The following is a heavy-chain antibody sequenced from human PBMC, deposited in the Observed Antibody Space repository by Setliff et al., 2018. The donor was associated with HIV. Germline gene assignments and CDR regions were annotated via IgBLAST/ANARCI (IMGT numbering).Heavy chain of an antibody. J-gene: IGHJ6*03. CDR3: ARHPPTYCSGGSCYSGNYYYMDV. V-gene: IGHV5-51*01. D-gene: IGHD2-15*01. CDR2: IYPGDSDT. Sequence: PGESLQISCKGSGYSFTSYWIGWVRQMPGKGLEWLGIIYPGDSDTRYSPSFQGQVTISADKSISTAYLQGSSLKASDTAMYYCARHPPTYCSGGSCYSGNYYYMDVWGKGTTVTV. CDR1: GYSFTSYW.